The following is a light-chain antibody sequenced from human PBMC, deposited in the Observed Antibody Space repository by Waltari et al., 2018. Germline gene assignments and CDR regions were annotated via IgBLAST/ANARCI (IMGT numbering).Light chain of an antibody. CDR1: QSGSSY. Sequence: ELVLTQAPAALSLSPGERATLSCRTSQSGSSYITWYQQKPGQAPRLLSYDASNRATGIPASFRGRWSGTDCPTPIRTLATPAFAANSSQPRSNCSSTCGPRT. CDR2: DAS. J-gene: IGKJ3*01. CDR3: QPRSNCSST. V-gene: IGKV3-11*01.